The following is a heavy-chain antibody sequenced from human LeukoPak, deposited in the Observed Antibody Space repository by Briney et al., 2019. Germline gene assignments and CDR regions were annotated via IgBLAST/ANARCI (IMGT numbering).Heavy chain of an antibody. V-gene: IGHV3-21*04. D-gene: IGHD5-12*01. J-gene: IGHJ6*03. CDR3: AKSYSGYDWYYYMDV. CDR2: ISSSSSYL. CDR1: GFSFSDYS. Sequence: GGSLRLSCAASGFSFSDYSVNWVRQAPGKGLEWVSSISSSSSYLFYADSVKGRFTLSRDNAKNSLYLQMNSLRAEDTAVYYCAKSYSGYDWYYYMDVWGKGTTVTVSS.